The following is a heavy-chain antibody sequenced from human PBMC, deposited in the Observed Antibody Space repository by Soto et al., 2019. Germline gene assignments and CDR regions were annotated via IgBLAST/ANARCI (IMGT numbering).Heavy chain of an antibody. J-gene: IGHJ4*02. CDR1: GFTLSDYA. D-gene: IGHD6-13*01. Sequence: QVQLVESGGGVVQPGRSLRLSCAASGFTLSDYAMHWVRQAPGKGLEWVASIWFDGATKYYADSVKGRFTISRDNSKNTVYLQMNSLRAEDSALYHCGRGGFSTNWRFDYWGQGTLVAVSS. CDR3: GRGGFSTNWRFDY. V-gene: IGHV3-33*01. CDR2: IWFDGATK.